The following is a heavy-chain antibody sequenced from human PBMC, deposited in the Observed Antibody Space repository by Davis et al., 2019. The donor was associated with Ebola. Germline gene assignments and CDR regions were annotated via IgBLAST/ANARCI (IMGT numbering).Heavy chain of an antibody. Sequence: AASVKVSCKASGYIFTSYAMHWVRQAPGQRLEWVGWINAGNGDTKYSQKFQGRVTITRDTSASTAYMELSSLRSEDTAVYYCARGETGTTGEDYWGQGTLVTVSS. CDR1: GYIFTSYA. J-gene: IGHJ4*02. CDR2: INAGNGDT. V-gene: IGHV1-3*01. CDR3: ARGETGTTGEDY. D-gene: IGHD1-1*01.